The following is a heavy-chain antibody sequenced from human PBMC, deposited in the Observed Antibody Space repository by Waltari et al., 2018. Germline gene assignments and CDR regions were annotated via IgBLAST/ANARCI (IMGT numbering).Heavy chain of an antibody. CDR2: IYTGDNA. J-gene: IGHJ4*02. CDR1: GFTVSGNY. CDR3: VSRSPTVTNIEY. V-gene: IGHV3-53*01. D-gene: IGHD4-17*01. Sequence: EVQLVESGGGLIQPGGSLRLSCAASGFTVSGNYMSWVRQAPGKGLQWVSSIYTGDNAYYAGSVKGRFTISRDNSKNTLNLQMNSLRAADTAMYYCVSRSPTVTNIEYWGQGTLVTVSS.